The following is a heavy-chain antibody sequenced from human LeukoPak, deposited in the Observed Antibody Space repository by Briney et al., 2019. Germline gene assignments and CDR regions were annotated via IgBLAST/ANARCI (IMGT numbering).Heavy chain of an antibody. CDR2: ISSGGSTI. V-gene: IGHV3-48*02. D-gene: IGHD2-8*02. J-gene: IGHJ4*02. CDR3: ARDETGVGTGGIDY. Sequence: GGSLRLSCAASGFTFSSYSMNWVRQAPGQGLEWVAYISSGGSTIYFADSVKGRFTISRGNARNSLYLQMNSLRDEDTAVYYCARDETGVGTGGIDYWGQGTLVTVSS. CDR1: GFTFSSYS.